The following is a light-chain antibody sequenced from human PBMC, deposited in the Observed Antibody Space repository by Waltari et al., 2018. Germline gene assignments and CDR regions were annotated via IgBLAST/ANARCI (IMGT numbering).Light chain of an antibody. J-gene: IGLJ2*01. Sequence: QSALAQPPSASGSPGQSVTISCTGTSSDVGGYNYVSWYQQHPGKAPKLMIYEVSKLPSWVPDRFSGSKSGNTASLTVSVLQAEDEAAYYCSSYAGSNFVVFGGGTKVTVL. CDR3: SSYAGSNFVV. V-gene: IGLV2-8*01. CDR1: SSDVGGYNY. CDR2: EVS.